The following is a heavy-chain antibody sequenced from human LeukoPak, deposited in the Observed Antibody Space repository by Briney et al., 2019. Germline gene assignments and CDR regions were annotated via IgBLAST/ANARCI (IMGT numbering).Heavy chain of an antibody. CDR2: IYTSGST. CDR1: GGSISSYY. J-gene: IGHJ2*01. V-gene: IGHV4-4*07. Sequence: SETLSLTCTVSGGSISSYYWSWIRQPAGKGLEWIGRIYTSGSTNYNPSLKSRVTMSVDTSKNQFSLKLSSVTAADTAMYYCARVSGYDYRSYWYFDLWGRGTLVTVSS. D-gene: IGHD5-12*01. CDR3: ARVSGYDYRSYWYFDL.